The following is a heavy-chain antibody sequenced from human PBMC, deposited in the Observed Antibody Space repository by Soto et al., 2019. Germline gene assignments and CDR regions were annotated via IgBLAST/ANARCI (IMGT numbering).Heavy chain of an antibody. Sequence: QVQLVQSGAEVKKPGSSVKVSCKASGGTFSSYAISWVRQAPGQGLEWMGGIIPIFGTANYAQKFQGRVTITADEYTSTAYMELSSLRSEDTAVYYCARDRAVAGIPSYYYYGMDVWGQGTTVTVSS. CDR1: GGTFSSYA. J-gene: IGHJ6*02. CDR3: ARDRAVAGIPSYYYYGMDV. CDR2: IIPIFGTA. D-gene: IGHD6-19*01. V-gene: IGHV1-69*01.